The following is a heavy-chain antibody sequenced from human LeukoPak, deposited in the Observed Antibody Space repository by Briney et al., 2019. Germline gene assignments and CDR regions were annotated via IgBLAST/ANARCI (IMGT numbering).Heavy chain of an antibody. CDR2: IRYDGSNK. V-gene: IGHV3-30*02. CDR1: GFTFSSYG. CDR3: AKDIGSYYDY. Sequence: HTGGSLRLSCAASGFTFSSYGMHWVRQAPGKGLEWVAFIRYDGSNKYYADSVKGRFTISRDNSKNTLYLEMNSLRAEDTAVYYCAKDIGSYYDYWGQGILVTVSS. D-gene: IGHD3-10*01. J-gene: IGHJ4*02.